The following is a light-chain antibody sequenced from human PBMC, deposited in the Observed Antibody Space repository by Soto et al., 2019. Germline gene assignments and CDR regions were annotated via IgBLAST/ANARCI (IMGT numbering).Light chain of an antibody. CDR1: QTIDNT. Sequence: EIVMTQSPATLSLSPGDRATLSCRASQTIDNTLAWYQRKPGQAPRLLIYDASTRATGVPARFSGSGSGTDFTLTISRLEPEDFAVYYCQQYGDSPITFGQGTRLEIK. J-gene: IGKJ5*01. CDR3: QQYGDSPIT. V-gene: IGKV3-15*01. CDR2: DAS.